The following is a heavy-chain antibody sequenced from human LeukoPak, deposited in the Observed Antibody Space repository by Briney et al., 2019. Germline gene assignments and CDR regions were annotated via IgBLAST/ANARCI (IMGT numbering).Heavy chain of an antibody. Sequence: GGSLRLSCAASGFTFSSYGMHWVRQAPGKGLEWVPAISGSGGSTYYADSVKGRFTISRDNSKNTLYLQMNSLRAEDTAVYYCAKDFVPAPSDAFDIWGQGTMVTVSS. J-gene: IGHJ3*02. CDR3: AKDFVPAPSDAFDI. CDR1: GFTFSSYG. V-gene: IGHV3-23*01. CDR2: ISGSGGST. D-gene: IGHD3-16*02.